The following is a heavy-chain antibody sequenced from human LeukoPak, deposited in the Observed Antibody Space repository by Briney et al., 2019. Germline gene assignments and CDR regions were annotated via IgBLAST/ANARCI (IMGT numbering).Heavy chain of an antibody. J-gene: IGHJ4*02. V-gene: IGHV3-7*01. CDR1: GFTFGGYS. CDR3: GRVIAGAIDY. Sequence: GGSQRLSCAASGFTFGGYSMTWVRQAPGKGLEWVANINLDGSDTFYVGFVKGRFTISRDNADNSLYLQMNSLRAEDTAVYYCGRVIAGAIDYWGQGTLVTVSS. CDR2: INLDGSDT. D-gene: IGHD6-13*01.